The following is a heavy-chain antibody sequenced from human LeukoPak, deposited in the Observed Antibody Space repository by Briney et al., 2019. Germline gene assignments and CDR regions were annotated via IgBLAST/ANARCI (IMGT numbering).Heavy chain of an antibody. J-gene: IGHJ6*03. D-gene: IGHD3-3*01. CDR3: ARAYYDFWSGIGDYYYMDV. Sequence: IPSETLSLTCTVSGGSISSYYWSWIRQPPGKGLEWIGYTYYSGSTNYNPSLKSRVTISVDTSKNQFSLKLSSVTAADTAVYYCARAYYDFWSGIGDYYYMDVWGKGTTVTVSS. V-gene: IGHV4-59*08. CDR2: TYYSGST. CDR1: GGSISSYY.